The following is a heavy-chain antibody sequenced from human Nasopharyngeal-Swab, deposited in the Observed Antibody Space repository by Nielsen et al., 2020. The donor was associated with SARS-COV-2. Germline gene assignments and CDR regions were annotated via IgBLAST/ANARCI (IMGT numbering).Heavy chain of an antibody. CDR1: GFTVSSNY. V-gene: IGHV3-53*01. J-gene: IGHJ4*02. Sequence: GESLKISCEASGFTVSSNYMSWVRQAPGKGLEWVSVIYSDGSTSYADSVKGRFTISRDKSKNTLYLQMNSLRAEDTAVYYCARHDYGENYWGQGTLVTVSS. CDR3: ARHDYGENY. CDR2: IYSDGST. D-gene: IGHD4-17*01.